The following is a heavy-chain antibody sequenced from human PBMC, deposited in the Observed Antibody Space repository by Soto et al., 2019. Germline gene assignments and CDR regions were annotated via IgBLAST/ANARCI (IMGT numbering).Heavy chain of an antibody. D-gene: IGHD3-10*01. Sequence: GGSLRLSCAASGFTFSSYGMHWVRQAPGKGLEWVAVIWYDGSNKYYADSVKGRFTIYRDNSKNTMYLKMNRLRAEDTAVYYCARSVGGAYGEFDYWGQGTLVTVSS. CDR3: ARSVGGAYGEFDY. J-gene: IGHJ4*02. CDR2: IWYDGSNK. CDR1: GFTFSSYG. V-gene: IGHV3-33*01.